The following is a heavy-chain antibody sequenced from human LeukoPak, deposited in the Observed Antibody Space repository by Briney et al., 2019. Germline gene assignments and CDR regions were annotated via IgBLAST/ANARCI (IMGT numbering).Heavy chain of an antibody. CDR1: GGSLSTYF. CDR3: ARDHRGARLAFDI. D-gene: IGHD3-10*01. Sequence: SETLSLTCTVSGGSLSTYFWSWIRQPAGKGLEWIGRIYTTKTTNYNPSLKSRITLSVDTSKNQFSLKLSSVTAADTAVYYCARDHRGARLAFDIWGQETMVTASS. CDR2: IYTTKTT. J-gene: IGHJ3*02. V-gene: IGHV4-4*07.